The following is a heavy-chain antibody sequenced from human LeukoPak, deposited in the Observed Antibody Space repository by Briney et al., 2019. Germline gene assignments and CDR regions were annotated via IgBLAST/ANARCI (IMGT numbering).Heavy chain of an antibody. CDR1: GFTFSSYE. Sequence: GGSLRLSCAASGFTFSSYEMNWVRQAPGKGLEWVSYISSGSTIYDADSVKGRFTISRDNAENSLYLQMNSLRAEDTAVYYCARESIAVAGAPFDYWGQGTLVTVSS. D-gene: IGHD6-19*01. CDR2: ISSGSTI. CDR3: ARESIAVAGAPFDY. V-gene: IGHV3-48*03. J-gene: IGHJ4*02.